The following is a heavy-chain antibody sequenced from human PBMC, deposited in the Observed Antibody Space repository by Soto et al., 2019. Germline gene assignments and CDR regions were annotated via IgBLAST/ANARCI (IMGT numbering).Heavy chain of an antibody. CDR1: GYSFSTYL. CDR2: IYPGDSDA. Sequence: GESLKISFKGSGYSFSTYLISWVRQMPGKGLEWMGIIYPGDSDARYSPSFQGLVTISADKSISTAYLQWSSLKASDTAMYYCARIGHMVDTPTDYFGQGTLVTFSS. V-gene: IGHV5-51*01. J-gene: IGHJ4*02. CDR3: ARIGHMVDTPTDY. D-gene: IGHD5-18*01.